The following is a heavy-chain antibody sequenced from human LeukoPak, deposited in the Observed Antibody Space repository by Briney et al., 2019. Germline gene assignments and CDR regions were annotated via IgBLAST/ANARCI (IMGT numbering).Heavy chain of an antibody. CDR1: GFTFSRFW. CDR3: AIRGVGSDH. D-gene: IGHD2-15*01. V-gene: IGHV3-7*01. J-gene: IGHJ5*02. Sequence: PGGSLRLSCVASGFTFSRFWMAWVRQAPGKGLEWVANIEQDGGEKYYVDSVKGRFTISRDNAKNSLYLQMNGLRAEDTADYYCAIRGVGSDHWGQGTLVTVSS. CDR2: IEQDGGEK.